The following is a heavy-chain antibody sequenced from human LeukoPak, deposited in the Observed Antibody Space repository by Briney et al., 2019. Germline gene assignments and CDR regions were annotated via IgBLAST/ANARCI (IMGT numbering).Heavy chain of an antibody. D-gene: IGHD5-24*01. CDR2: IRYDGSNK. CDR3: AKYATTISCFDY. Sequence: PGGSLRLSCAASGFTFSSYGMHWVRQAPGKGLEWVAFIRYDGSNKYYADSVKGRFTISRDNSKNTLYLQMNSLRAEDTAVYYCAKYATTISCFDYWGQGTLVTVSS. J-gene: IGHJ4*02. CDR1: GFTFSSYG. V-gene: IGHV3-30*02.